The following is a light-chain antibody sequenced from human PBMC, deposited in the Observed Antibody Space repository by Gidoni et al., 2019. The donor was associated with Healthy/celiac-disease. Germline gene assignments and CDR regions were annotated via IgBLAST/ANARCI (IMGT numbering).Light chain of an antibody. J-gene: IGKJ2*01. CDR1: QSVSSSY. Sequence: EIVLTQSPGTLSLSPGERATLSCTASQSVSSSYLAWYQQKPGQAPRLLIHGASSRATGIPYRFSGSGSGTDFTLTISRLEPEDFAVYYWQQYGSSPYTFGQGTKLEIK. CDR3: QQYGSSPYT. V-gene: IGKV3-20*01. CDR2: GAS.